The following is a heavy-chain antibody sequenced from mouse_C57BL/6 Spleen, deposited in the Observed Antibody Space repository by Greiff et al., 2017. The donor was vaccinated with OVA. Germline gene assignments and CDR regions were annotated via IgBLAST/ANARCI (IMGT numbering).Heavy chain of an antibody. CDR1: GYTFTSYW. J-gene: IGHJ3*01. CDR2: IDPSDSET. D-gene: IGHD2-4*01. V-gene: IGHV1-52*01. CDR3: ARSGDYDFAY. Sequence: QVQLKQPGAELVRPGSSVKLSCKASGYTFTSYWMHWVKQRPIQGLEWIGNIDPSDSETHYNQKFKDKATLTVDKSSSTAYMQLSSLTSEDSAVYYCARSGDYDFAYWGQGTLVTVSA.